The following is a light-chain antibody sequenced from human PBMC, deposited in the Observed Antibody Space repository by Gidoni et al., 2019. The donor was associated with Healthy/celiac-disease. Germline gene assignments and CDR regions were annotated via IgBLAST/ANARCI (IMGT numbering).Light chain of an antibody. V-gene: IGLV1-44*01. J-gene: IGLJ3*02. CDR1: SSNIGSNT. Sequence: QSVLAQPPSASGTPGQRVTVSCSGSSSNIGSNTVNWYQQLPGTATKPLIYSNNQRPSGVPDRFSGSKSGTSASLAISGLQSEDEADYYCAAWDDSLNGPWVFGGGTKLTVL. CDR3: AAWDDSLNGPWV. CDR2: SNN.